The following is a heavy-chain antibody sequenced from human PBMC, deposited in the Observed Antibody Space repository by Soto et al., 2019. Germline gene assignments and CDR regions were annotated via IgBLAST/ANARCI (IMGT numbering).Heavy chain of an antibody. CDR3: AKDFDTNSNTLYDY. CDR1: GFTFSSYA. D-gene: IGHD3-9*01. V-gene: IGHV3-23*01. CDR2: ISGSGGST. J-gene: IGHJ4*02. Sequence: GGSLRLSCAASGFTFSSYAMSWVRQDPGKGLEWVSAISGSGGSTYYADSVKGRFTISRDNSKNTLYLQMNSLRAEDTAVYYCAKDFDTNSNTLYDYWGQGTLVTVSS.